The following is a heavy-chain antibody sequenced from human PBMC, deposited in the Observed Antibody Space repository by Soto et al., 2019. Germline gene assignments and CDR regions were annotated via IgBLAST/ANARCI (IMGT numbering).Heavy chain of an antibody. D-gene: IGHD2-21*02. CDR2: IHYTGSI. CDR1: GGSISSEYFH. CDR3: AREDDGGDRDYYGLDV. V-gene: IGHV4-30-4*08. Sequence: QVQLQQSGPGLVEPSQTLSLTCAVSGGSISSEYFHWTWIRQSPGKGWEWIGYIHYTGSIMYNPSFKSRLTMAVDTTKNQFSLQLTSVTAADTAVYFCAREDDGGDRDYYGLDVWGQGTTVTVSS. J-gene: IGHJ6*02.